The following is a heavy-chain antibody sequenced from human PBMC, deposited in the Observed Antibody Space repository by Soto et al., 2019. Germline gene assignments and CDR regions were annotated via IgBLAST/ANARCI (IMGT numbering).Heavy chain of an antibody. CDR3: ARNKRDLFDI. CDR2: ISSSGTYT. CDR1: GVTFSSYT. V-gene: IGHV3-21*01. Sequence: GGSLRLSCAASGVTFSSYTMNWVRQAPGKGLEWVSFISSSGTYTYYADSLKGRFTISRDNAKDSLYLQMNSLRAEDTAVYYCARNKRDLFDIWAQRSTVPVSS. J-gene: IGHJ3*02.